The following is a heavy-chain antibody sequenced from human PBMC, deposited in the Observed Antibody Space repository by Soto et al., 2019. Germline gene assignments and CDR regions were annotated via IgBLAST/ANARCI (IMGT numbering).Heavy chain of an antibody. CDR1: GGSISSGDYY. J-gene: IGHJ5*02. CDR2: IYYSGST. V-gene: IGHV4-30-4*01. D-gene: IGHD1-26*01. Sequence: PSETLSLTCTVSGGSISSGDYYWSWIRQPPGKGLEWIGYIYYSGSTYYNPSLKSRVTISVDTSKNQFSLKLSSVTAADTAVYYCPRRVRWELPGPWFDPWGQGTLVTVSS. CDR3: PRRVRWELPGPWFDP.